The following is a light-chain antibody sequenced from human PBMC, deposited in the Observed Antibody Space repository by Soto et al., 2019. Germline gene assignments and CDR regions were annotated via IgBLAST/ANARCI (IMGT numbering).Light chain of an antibody. J-gene: IGKJ5*01. CDR2: AAS. Sequence: DIQMTQTPSSLSASVGDRVSIACRPSQNIDTFLHWYQQKRGKAPKIXVYAASSLQSGVLSRFSGSGSGADFTLTISSLKPEDFATYYCQQSYSTPITFGQGTRLEIK. CDR3: QQSYSTPIT. CDR1: QNIDTF. V-gene: IGKV1-39*01.